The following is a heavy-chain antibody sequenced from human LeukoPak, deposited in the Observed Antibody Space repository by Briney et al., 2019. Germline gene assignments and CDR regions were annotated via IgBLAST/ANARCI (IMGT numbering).Heavy chain of an antibody. CDR3: TSGNDYVWGSYRYPPGPFDC. J-gene: IGHJ4*02. Sequence: GGSLRLSCAASGFTFSGSAMHWVRQASGKGLEWVGRIRSKANSYATAYAASVKGRFTISRDDSKNTAYLQMNSLKTEDTAVYYCTSGNDYVWGSYRYPPGPFDCWGQGTLVTVSS. V-gene: IGHV3-73*01. D-gene: IGHD3-16*02. CDR1: GFTFSGSA. CDR2: IRSKANSYAT.